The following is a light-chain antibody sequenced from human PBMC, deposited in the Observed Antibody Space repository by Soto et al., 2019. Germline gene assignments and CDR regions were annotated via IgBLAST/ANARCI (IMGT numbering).Light chain of an antibody. Sequence: DIQMTQSPSAISASVGDRVTITCRASQSISAYLNWYQQKPGKAPKLLIYAASSLQSGVPSRFSGSGSGTDFTLTISSLQPEDFATYYCQESYSTPSVTFGPGTKVAI. CDR2: AAS. CDR3: QESYSTPSVT. V-gene: IGKV1-39*01. CDR1: QSISAY. J-gene: IGKJ3*01.